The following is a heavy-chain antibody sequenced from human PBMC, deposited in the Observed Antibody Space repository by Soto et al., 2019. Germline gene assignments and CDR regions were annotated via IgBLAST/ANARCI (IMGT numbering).Heavy chain of an antibody. CDR1: GYTFTSYY. J-gene: IGHJ6*02. CDR3: AREAVPAAIFLSYGMDV. Sequence: ASVKVSCKASGYTFTSYYMHWVRQAPGQGLEWMGIINPSGGSTSYAQKFQGRVTMTRDTSTSTVYMELSGLRSEDTAVYYCAREAVPAAIFLSYGMDVWGQGTTVTVSS. V-gene: IGHV1-46*01. CDR2: INPSGGST. D-gene: IGHD2-2*01.